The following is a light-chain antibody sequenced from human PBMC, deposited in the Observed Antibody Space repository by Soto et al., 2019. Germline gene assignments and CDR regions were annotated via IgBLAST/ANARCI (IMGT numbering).Light chain of an antibody. CDR2: AAS. CDR3: LQHTSYPWT. Sequence: IQLTQSPSSLSASVGDSVTITCRASQNIRNWLAWYQQKPGKAPNPLIYAASSLQSGVPARFSGSGSGTEFTLTISSLQPEDFGTYYCLQHTSYPWTFGQGTKVDI. V-gene: IGKV1-17*01. J-gene: IGKJ1*01. CDR1: QNIRNW.